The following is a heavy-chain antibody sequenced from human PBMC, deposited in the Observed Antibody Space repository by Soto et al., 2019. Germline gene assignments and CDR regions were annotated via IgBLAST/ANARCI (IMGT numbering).Heavy chain of an antibody. V-gene: IGHV3-9*01. J-gene: IGHJ4*02. CDR3: EKDRSNYFSILVDY. Sequence: EVQLVESGGGLVQPGRSLRLSCAASGFTFDDYAMHWVRQAPGKGLEWVSGISWNSGSIGYADSVKGRFTISRKNAKNPLYQQMNSRRAEDTALYYCEKDRSNYFSILVDYGGQGTLVTVSS. CDR2: ISWNSGSI. D-gene: IGHD4-4*01. CDR1: GFTFDDYA.